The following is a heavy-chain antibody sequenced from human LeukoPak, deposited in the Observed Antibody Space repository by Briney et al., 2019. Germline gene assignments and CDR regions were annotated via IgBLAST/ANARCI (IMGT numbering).Heavy chain of an antibody. V-gene: IGHV4-4*02. CDR1: GGSVSSTNW. D-gene: IGHD3-3*01. J-gene: IGHJ4*02. CDR2: VHLDGRT. CDR3: AREGGFYRPLDY. Sequence: PSETLSLTCAVSGGSVSSTNWWTWFRQPPGKGLEWIGEVHLDGRTNYNPSLTGRLAMSVDLYENHISLKLTSVTAADTAVYYCAREGGFYRPLDYSGQGTLVTVSS.